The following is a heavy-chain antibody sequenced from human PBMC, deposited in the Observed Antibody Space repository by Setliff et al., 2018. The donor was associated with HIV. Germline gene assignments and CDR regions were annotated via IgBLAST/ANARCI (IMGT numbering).Heavy chain of an antibody. CDR1: GGSISSGSYY. V-gene: IGHV4-61*09. CDR3: PRAPPGIQNDAFDV. Sequence: PSETLSLTCSVSGGSISSGSYYWTWIRQPAGKGPEWIGHIYTNGYTNYNPSLKSRVTISVDTSKNQFSLRLTSVTAADTAVYYCPRAPPGIQNDAFDVWGQGTMVTVSS. CDR2: IYTNGYT. J-gene: IGHJ3*01.